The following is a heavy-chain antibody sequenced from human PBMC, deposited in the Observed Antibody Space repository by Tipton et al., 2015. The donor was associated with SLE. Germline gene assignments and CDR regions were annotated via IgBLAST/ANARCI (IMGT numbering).Heavy chain of an antibody. CDR2: ISYGGGT. V-gene: IGHV4-59*08. J-gene: IGHJ6*02. CDR3: ARGMLTGRGAIVGVDV. D-gene: IGHD1-26*01. CDR1: GGSISNNY. Sequence: TLSLTCSVSGGSISNNYWIRIRQPPGKGLEWIGYISYGGGTNYNPSLKSRVTMSVDTAKNQFSPKVTSVTAADTAVYYCARGMLTGRGAIVGVDVWGQGTTVNVSS.